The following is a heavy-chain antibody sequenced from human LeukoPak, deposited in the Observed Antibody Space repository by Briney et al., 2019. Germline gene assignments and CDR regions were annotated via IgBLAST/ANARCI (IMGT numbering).Heavy chain of an antibody. CDR3: ARDTLLYADSPDAFDM. V-gene: IGHV3-48*02. CDR1: GFTFNTYS. CDR2: IGSSGSTV. J-gene: IGHJ3*02. Sequence: QPGGSLRLSCEASGFTFNTYSMNWARQAPGKGLEWVSYIGSSGSTVYYADSVKGRFTISRDNAKNSLYLQMNSLRDEDTAVYYCARDTLLYADSPDAFDMWGQGTMVTVSS. D-gene: IGHD4-17*01.